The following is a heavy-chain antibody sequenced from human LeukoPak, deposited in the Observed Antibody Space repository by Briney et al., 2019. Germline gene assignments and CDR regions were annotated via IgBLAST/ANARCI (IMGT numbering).Heavy chain of an antibody. J-gene: IGHJ4*02. V-gene: IGHV1-2*02. CDR1: GYTFTGYY. CDR2: INPNSGGT. Sequence: GASVKVSCKASGYTFTGYYMHWVRQAPGQGLEWMGWINPNSGGTNYAQKFQGRVTMTRDTSIGTAYMGLSRLRSDDTAVYHCARDAAGYDLGVDYWGQGALVTVSS. CDR3: ARDAAGYDLGVDY. D-gene: IGHD5-12*01.